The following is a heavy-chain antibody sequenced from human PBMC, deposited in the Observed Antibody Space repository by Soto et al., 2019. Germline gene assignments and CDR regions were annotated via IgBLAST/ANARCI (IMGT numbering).Heavy chain of an antibody. CDR1: GYSFTSYW. V-gene: IGHV5-10-1*01. CDR2: IDPSDSYT. D-gene: IGHD3-3*01. Sequence: GESLKISCKGSGYSFTSYWISWVCLMPGKGLEWMGRIDPSDSYTNYSPSFQGHVTISADKSISTAYLQWSSLKASDTAMYYCARTPTYYDFSSGSYWGQGTLVTVSA. J-gene: IGHJ4*02. CDR3: ARTPTYYDFSSGSY.